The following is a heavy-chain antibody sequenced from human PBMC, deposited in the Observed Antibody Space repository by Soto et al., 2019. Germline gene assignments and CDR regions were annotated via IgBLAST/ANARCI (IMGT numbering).Heavy chain of an antibody. CDR1: GGSISSGYYY. V-gene: IGHV4-30-4*01. CDR3: ARARAYYYGSGSYYNGNWFDP. J-gene: IGHJ5*02. Sequence: PSETLSLTCSVSGGSISSGYYYWSWIRQPPGKGLEWIGNIYYSGNTYYNPSLKSRVTISVDTSKNQFSLKLSSVTAADTAVYYCARARAYYYGSGSYYNGNWFDPWGQGTQVTVSS. CDR2: IYYSGNT. D-gene: IGHD3-10*01.